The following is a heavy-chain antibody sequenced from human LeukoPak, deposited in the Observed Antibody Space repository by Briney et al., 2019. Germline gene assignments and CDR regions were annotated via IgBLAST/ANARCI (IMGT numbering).Heavy chain of an antibody. CDR2: IGRTGDI. CDR3: AKYQLLNNNYWRDAFDF. J-gene: IGHJ3*01. D-gene: IGHD1-1*01. V-gene: IGHV3-23*01. CDR1: GFTFSNYA. Sequence: GSLRLSCAASGFTFSNYAMTWVRQAPGKGLEWVSVIGRTGDIFYADSVKGRFTISRDNSKNTLYLQMNSLRAGDTAVYYCAKYQLLNNNYWRDAFDFWGQGTMVTVSS.